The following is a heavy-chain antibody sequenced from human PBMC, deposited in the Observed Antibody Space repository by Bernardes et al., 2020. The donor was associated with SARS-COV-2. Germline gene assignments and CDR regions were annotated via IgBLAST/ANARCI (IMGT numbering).Heavy chain of an antibody. D-gene: IGHD3-22*01. CDR3: ARRAEKISGYVHRYFDY. V-gene: IGHV3-23*01. Sequence: GGSLRLSCAASGFTFSSSGMSWVRQSPGKGLEWVSAIIDAGGITKYAYSVKGRFTISSDTSKNTLYLRMNSLRAEDTAVYYCARRAEKISGYVHRYFDYWGQGTLVTVSS. CDR1: GFTFSSSG. CDR2: IIDAGGIT. J-gene: IGHJ4*02.